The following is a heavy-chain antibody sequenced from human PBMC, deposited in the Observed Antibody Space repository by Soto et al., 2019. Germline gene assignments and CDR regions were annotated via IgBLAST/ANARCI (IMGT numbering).Heavy chain of an antibody. CDR1: GGTFSSYA. CDR2: IIPIFGTA. D-gene: IGHD1-26*01. CDR3: ARDKDVWEPPQTRGNWFDP. Sequence: ASVKVSCKASGGTFSSYAISWVRQAPGQGLEWMGGIIPIFGTANYAQKFQGRVTITADESTSTAYMELSSLRSEDTAVYYCARDKDVWEPPQTRGNWFDPWAREPWSPSPQ. J-gene: IGHJ5*02. V-gene: IGHV1-69*13.